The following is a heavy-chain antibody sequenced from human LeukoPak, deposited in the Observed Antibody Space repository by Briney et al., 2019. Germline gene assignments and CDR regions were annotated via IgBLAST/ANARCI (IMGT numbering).Heavy chain of an antibody. CDR3: ARQSSYSGSYYDY. J-gene: IGHJ4*02. V-gene: IGHV4-39*01. D-gene: IGHD1-26*01. CDR1: GGSISSSSYY. CDR2: ICYSGST. Sequence: TSETLSLTCTVSGGSISSSSYYWGWIRQPPGTGLEWIGSICYSGSTYYNPSLKSRVTISVDTSKNQFSLKLSSVTAADTAVYYCARQSSYSGSYYDYWGQGTLVTVSS.